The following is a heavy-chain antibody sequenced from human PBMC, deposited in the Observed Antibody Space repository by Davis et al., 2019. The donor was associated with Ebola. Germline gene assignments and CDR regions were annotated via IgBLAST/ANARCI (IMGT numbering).Heavy chain of an antibody. V-gene: IGHV4-34*01. D-gene: IGHD3-3*01. Sequence: SETLSLTCAVYVGSFSGYYWTWIRQPPGKGLEWIGEINQSGSTDYNPSLKSRVTISVDTSKNQFSLKLSSVTAADTAVYYCARELRFLEWSRSLVYMDVWGKGTTVTVSS. J-gene: IGHJ6*03. CDR2: INQSGST. CDR1: VGSFSGYY. CDR3: ARELRFLEWSRSLVYMDV.